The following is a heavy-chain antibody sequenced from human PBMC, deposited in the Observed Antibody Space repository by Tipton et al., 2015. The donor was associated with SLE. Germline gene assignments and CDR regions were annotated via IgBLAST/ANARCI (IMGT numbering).Heavy chain of an antibody. D-gene: IGHD3-16*01. J-gene: IGHJ3*01. CDR3: ARGDRGGFDL. CDR2: IKTDGSYT. V-gene: IGHV3-74*03. CDR1: GLTFNNYW. Sequence: SLRLSCAASGLTFNNYWMHWVRQAPGKGLVWVSRIKTDGSYTTYADSVKGRFTISRDNAKNTLYLQMNSLGAEDTAFYYCARGDRGGFDLWGQGTMVTVSS.